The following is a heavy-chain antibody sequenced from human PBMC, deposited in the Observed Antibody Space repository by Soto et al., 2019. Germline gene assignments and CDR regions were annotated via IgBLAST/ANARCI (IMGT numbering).Heavy chain of an antibody. CDR3: ANLIVFHSSYYHDY. D-gene: IGHD1-26*01. Sequence: SETLSLTCAVYGVPSCGYYWSWVRQSPGKGLEWIGEINHSGNTNYNPSLKSRVTMLVDTSKNQFSLSLSSVTAADTAVYYCANLIVFHSSYYHDYWGHGALVTVSS. CDR2: INHSGNT. V-gene: IGHV4-34*01. J-gene: IGHJ4*01. CDR1: GVPSCGYY.